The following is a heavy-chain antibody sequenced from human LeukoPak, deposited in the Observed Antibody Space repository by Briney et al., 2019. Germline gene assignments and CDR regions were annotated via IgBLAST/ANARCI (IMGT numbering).Heavy chain of an antibody. CDR3: ARGGRGPDS. Sequence: PGGSLRLSCAASGFTFSTYGMHWVRQAPGKGLEWVALVWSDGNGKFYADSVKGRFTISRDNSKNTLYLQMNSLRAEDTAVYYCARGGRGPDSWGQGTLVTVSS. V-gene: IGHV3-33*01. D-gene: IGHD6-25*01. J-gene: IGHJ4*02. CDR1: GFTFSTYG. CDR2: VWSDGNGK.